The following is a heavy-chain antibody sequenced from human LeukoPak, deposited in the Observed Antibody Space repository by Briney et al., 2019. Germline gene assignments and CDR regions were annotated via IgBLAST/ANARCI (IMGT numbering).Heavy chain of an antibody. D-gene: IGHD4-17*01. J-gene: IGHJ4*02. CDR1: GGSVSSSNW. Sequence: PSETLSLTCAVSGGSVSSSNWWSWVRQSPGKGLEWIGEVYHGGSTFYNSSLKGRVTISLDKSKNQFSLKMTSVTAADTAVYYCARAYGLSYFDNWGQGTLVTVSS. CDR2: VYHGGST. V-gene: IGHV4-4*02. CDR3: ARAYGLSYFDN.